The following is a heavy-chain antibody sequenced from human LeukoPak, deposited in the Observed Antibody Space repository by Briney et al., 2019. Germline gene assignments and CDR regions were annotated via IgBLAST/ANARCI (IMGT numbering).Heavy chain of an antibody. CDR1: GFTLSHYW. V-gene: IGHV3-7*04. J-gene: IGHJ4*02. CDR2: IKEDGSEK. Sequence: PGGSLRLSCVASGFTLSHYWMSWVRQAPGKGLEWVANIKEDGSEKNYVDSVKGRFTISRDNAKNSLYLQMTSLRAEDTTVYYCAREIVYYSGSGSDYKSYFDHWGQGTLVTVSS. CDR3: AREIVYYSGSGSDYKSYFDH. D-gene: IGHD3-10*01.